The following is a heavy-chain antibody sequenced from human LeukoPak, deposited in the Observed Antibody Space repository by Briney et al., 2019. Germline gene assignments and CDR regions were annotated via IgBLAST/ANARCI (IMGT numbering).Heavy chain of an antibody. J-gene: IGHJ4*02. V-gene: IGHV3-48*01. Sequence: PGGSLRLSCAASGFTFSSYSMNWVRQAPGKGLEWVSYISSSSSTIYYADSVKGRFTISRDNAKNSLYLQMNSLRTEDTAVYYCARDPGLSGYYFDYWGLGTLVTVSS. D-gene: IGHD3-22*01. CDR3: ARDPGLSGYYFDY. CDR1: GFTFSSYS. CDR2: ISSSSSTI.